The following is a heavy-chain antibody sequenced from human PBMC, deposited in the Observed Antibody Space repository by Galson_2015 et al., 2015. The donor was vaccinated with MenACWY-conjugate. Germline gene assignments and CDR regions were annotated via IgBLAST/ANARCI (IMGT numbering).Heavy chain of an antibody. CDR2: ISTYNGNT. Sequence: SVKVSCKASGYTFTKYGISWVRQAPGQGLEWMGWISTYNGNTNHEQNHQDRVTMTRDTYTSTAFMELRSLRSDDTAVYYCARQSYLPAALRADDAFDIWGRGTLVTVSS. CDR3: ARQSYLPAALRADDAFDI. CDR1: GYTFTKYG. D-gene: IGHD2-2*01. J-gene: IGHJ2*01. V-gene: IGHV1-18*01.